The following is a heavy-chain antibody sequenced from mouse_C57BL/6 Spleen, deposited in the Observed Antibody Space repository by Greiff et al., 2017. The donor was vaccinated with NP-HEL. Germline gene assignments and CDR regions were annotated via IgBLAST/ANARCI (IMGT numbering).Heavy chain of an antibody. D-gene: IGHD1-1*01. J-gene: IGHJ2*01. CDR2: LYPRDGST. V-gene: IGHV1-85*01. Sequence: VQLVESGPELVKPGASVKLSCKASGYTFTSYDINWVKQRPGQGLEWIGWLYPRDGSTKYNEKFKGKATLTVDTSSSTAYMELHSLTSEDSAVYFCARRTSTVVAPYYWGQGTTLTVSS. CDR3: ARRTSTVVAPYY. CDR1: GYTFTSYD.